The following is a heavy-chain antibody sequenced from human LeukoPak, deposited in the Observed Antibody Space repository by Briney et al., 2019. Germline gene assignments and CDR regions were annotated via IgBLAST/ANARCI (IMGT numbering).Heavy chain of an antibody. V-gene: IGHV3-23*01. CDR1: GFTFSSFW. CDR3: ARETGDFDS. CDR2: ISGRGDST. Sequence: GGSLRLSCAASGFTFSSFWMSWVRQAPGKGLEWVSVISGRGDSTYYADSVKGRFTISRDNSKSTVYLQMNSLRAEDTAVYYCARETGDFDSWGQGTLVIVSS. J-gene: IGHJ4*02. D-gene: IGHD7-27*01.